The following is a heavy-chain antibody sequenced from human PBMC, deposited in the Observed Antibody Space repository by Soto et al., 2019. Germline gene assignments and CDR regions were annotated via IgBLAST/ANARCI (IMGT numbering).Heavy chain of an antibody. Sequence: GGSLRLSCAASGSTFNTYSMNWVRQAPGKGLEWISYISSGSSTRHYADSVKGRFTISRDNPNNSVFLQMNTLRDEDTAVYYCVRDIGREGFEPWGQGTLVTVSS. J-gene: IGHJ5*02. CDR3: VRDIGREGFEP. CDR2: ISSGSSTR. D-gene: IGHD2-15*01. CDR1: GSTFNTYS. V-gene: IGHV3-48*02.